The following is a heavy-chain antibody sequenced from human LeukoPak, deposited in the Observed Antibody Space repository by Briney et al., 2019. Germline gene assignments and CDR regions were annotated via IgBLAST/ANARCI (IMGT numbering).Heavy chain of an antibody. V-gene: IGHV5-51*01. CDR2: IYPGDPDT. Sequence: GESLKISCKGSGSRFTSYWIGWVRQMPGKGLEWMGIIYPGDPDTRYSPSFQGQVTISADKSISTAYLQWSSLKASDTAMYYCASPGIAAAGTGGGLFDYWGQGTLVTVSS. CDR3: ASPGIAAAGTGGGLFDY. D-gene: IGHD6-13*01. J-gene: IGHJ4*02. CDR1: GSRFTSYW.